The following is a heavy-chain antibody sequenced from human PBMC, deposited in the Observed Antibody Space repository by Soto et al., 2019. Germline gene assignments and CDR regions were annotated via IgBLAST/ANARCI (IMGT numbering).Heavy chain of an antibody. D-gene: IGHD3-10*01. J-gene: IGHJ3*02. CDR3: AREVMTLRGYDAFDI. V-gene: IGHV3-23*01. CDR2: ISGSGGST. CDR1: GFTFSSYA. Sequence: PGGSLRLSCGASGFTFSSYAMSWVRQAPGKGLEWVSAISGSGGSTYYADSVKGRFTISRENVKNPLYLQMNGLRAEDTAVYYCAREVMTLRGYDAFDIWGQGTMVTVSS.